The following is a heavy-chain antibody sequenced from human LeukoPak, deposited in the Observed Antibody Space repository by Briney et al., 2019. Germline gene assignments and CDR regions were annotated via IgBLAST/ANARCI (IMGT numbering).Heavy chain of an antibody. V-gene: IGHV1-2*02. J-gene: IGHJ4*02. Sequence: ASVKVSFKTSGYTFTDYYIHWVRQAPGQGPEWMGWINPNSGGTNYAQKFQGRVTMTRDTSISTAYMELSRLRSDDTAVYYCLCSGSYYNLNDYWGQGALVTVSS. CDR3: LCSGSYYNLNDY. CDR1: GYTFTDYY. D-gene: IGHD3-10*02. CDR2: INPNSGGT.